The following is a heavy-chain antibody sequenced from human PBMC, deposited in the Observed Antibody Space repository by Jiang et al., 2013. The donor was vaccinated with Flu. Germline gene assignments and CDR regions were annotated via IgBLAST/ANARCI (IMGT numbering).Heavy chain of an antibody. CDR3: WSTNYYYLDV. D-gene: IGHD5/OR15-5a*01. V-gene: IGHV3-30*03. Sequence: LSCAASGFTFSSFGMRWVRQVPGRGLDCVAVISDDGSIKYYADSVKGRFTISRDNSKNTLYLQMNSLRPEDTAVYYCWSTNYYYLDVWGNGTTVIVSS. CDR1: GFTFSSFG. CDR2: ISDDGSIK. J-gene: IGHJ6*03.